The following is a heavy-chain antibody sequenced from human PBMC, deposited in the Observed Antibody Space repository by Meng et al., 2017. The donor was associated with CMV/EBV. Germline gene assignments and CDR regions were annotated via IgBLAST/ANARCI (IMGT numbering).Heavy chain of an antibody. Sequence: GESLKISCAASGFTFSSYSMNWVRQAPGKGLEWVSSISSSSSYIYYADSVKGRFTISRDNAKNSLYLQMNSLGAKDTAVYYCARYAGATFAYYYYGMDVWGQGTTVTVSS. CDR3: ARYAGATFAYYYYGMDV. CDR2: ISSSSSYI. V-gene: IGHV3-21*01. J-gene: IGHJ6*02. CDR1: GFTFSSYS. D-gene: IGHD1-26*01.